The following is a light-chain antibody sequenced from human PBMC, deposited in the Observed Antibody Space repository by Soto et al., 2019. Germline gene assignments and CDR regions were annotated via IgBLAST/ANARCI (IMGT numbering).Light chain of an antibody. CDR1: QSVSSSY. CDR3: QHYGSSPFT. Sequence: EIVLTQSPGTLSLSPGERATLSCRASQSVSSSYLAWYQQKPGQAPRLLVYGASSRATGIPYRFSVSGSGTDLTLTISRLAPEDFAVYYCQHYGSSPFTFGPGTRVDIK. J-gene: IGKJ3*01. CDR2: GAS. V-gene: IGKV3-20*01.